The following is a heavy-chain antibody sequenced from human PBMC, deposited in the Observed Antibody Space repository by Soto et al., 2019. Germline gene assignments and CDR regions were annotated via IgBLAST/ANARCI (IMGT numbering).Heavy chain of an antibody. D-gene: IGHD3-22*01. CDR3: AREGPYDTSGHYIQGFCY. Sequence: GGSLRLSCATSGFSFSTYTMHWVRQAPGKGLEWVSSISTSRTYIYYADSVKGRFSISRDNAKSSLYLQMNRVNVDDTAVYYCAREGPYDTSGHYIQGFCYWGPGTLVTVSS. CDR2: ISTSRTYI. V-gene: IGHV3-21*01. CDR1: GFSFSTYT. J-gene: IGHJ4*02.